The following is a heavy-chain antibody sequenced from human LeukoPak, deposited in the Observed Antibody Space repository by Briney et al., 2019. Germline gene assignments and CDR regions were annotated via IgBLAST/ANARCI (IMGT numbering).Heavy chain of an antibody. V-gene: IGHV3-33*05. CDR3: ARGGSAAKYYFDS. CDR2: ISYDGNSK. J-gene: IGHJ4*02. CDR1: GFSFSNFG. Sequence: GRSLRLSCVVSGFSFSNFGMHWVRQAPGKGLEWVAVISYDGNSKEYGDSVRGRFTISRDNSRNTLYLQMNSLRAEDTAVYYCARGGSAAKYYFDSWGQGTLVTVSS. D-gene: IGHD6-13*01.